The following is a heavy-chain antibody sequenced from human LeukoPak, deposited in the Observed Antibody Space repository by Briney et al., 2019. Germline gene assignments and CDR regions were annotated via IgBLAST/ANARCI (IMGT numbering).Heavy chain of an antibody. CDR3: AKDLSKSYGDYGTSGAFDM. J-gene: IGHJ3*02. CDR2: FSGSRGST. CDR1: GFTFDSYA. D-gene: IGHD4-17*01. Sequence: GGSLRLSCAASGFTFDSYAMNWVRQAPGKGLEWVSGFSGSRGSTYYADSVKGRLTISRDNSKSTLYLQLNSLRAEDTAVYYCAKDLSKSYGDYGTSGAFDMWGQGTLVIVSS. V-gene: IGHV3-23*01.